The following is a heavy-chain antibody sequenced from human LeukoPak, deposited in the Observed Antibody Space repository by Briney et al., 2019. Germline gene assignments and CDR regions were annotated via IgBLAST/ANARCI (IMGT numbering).Heavy chain of an antibody. CDR3: ARARYCSSTSCWGDFDYYYYYMDV. CDR1: GGSISSSSYY. D-gene: IGHD2-2*01. Sequence: PSETLSLTCTVSGGSISSSSYYWGWIRQPPGKGLEWIGSIYYTGSTYYNPSLKSRVTISLDTSKNQFSLKLNSVTAADTAVYYCARARYCSSTSCWGDFDYYYYYMDVWGKGTTVTVSS. J-gene: IGHJ6*03. V-gene: IGHV4-39*07. CDR2: IYYTGST.